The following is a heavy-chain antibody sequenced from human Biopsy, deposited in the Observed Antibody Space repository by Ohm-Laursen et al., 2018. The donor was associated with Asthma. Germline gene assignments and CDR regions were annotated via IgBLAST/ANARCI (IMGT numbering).Heavy chain of an antibody. CDR2: INSVFGTT. Sequence: VASVKVSCKSLGGTFNTYVIGWVRQAPGQGLEWMGGINSVFGTTTYPQKFQDRATITADDSTSTVYMELSSLRSEDTAVYYCARKAGSCISRTCYSLDFWGQGTLVTVSS. D-gene: IGHD2-2*01. CDR3: ARKAGSCISRTCYSLDF. CDR1: GGTFNTYV. V-gene: IGHV1-69*13. J-gene: IGHJ4*02.